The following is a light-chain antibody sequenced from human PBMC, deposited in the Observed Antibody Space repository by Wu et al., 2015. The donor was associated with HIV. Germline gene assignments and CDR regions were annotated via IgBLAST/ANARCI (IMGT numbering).Light chain of an antibody. V-gene: IGKV3-20*01. J-gene: IGKJ1*01. CDR1: QSVSASY. CDR3: QQYGLSPMT. CDR2: DAS. Sequence: EIVLTQSPGTLSLSPGERATLSCRASQSVSASYLAWYQQKPGQAPRLLIYDASNRATGIPDRFSGSGSGTDFTLTIGRLEPEDFAVYYCQQYGLSPMTFGQGTKVEV.